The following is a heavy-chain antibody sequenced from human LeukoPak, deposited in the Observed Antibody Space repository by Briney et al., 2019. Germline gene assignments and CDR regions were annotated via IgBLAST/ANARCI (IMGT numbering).Heavy chain of an antibody. V-gene: IGHV4-38-2*01. CDR1: GYPINNAYY. Sequence: SETLSLTCGVSGYPINNAYYWVWIRQPPGKGLEWIGSLHHPDSTYYNPSLKSRVTMSVDTSRNQFSLRLSFVTAADTAVYYCARQYDSYFYYYLDLWGTGTTVTVSS. CDR3: ARQYDSYFYYYLDL. D-gene: IGHD2-2*01. CDR2: LHHPDST. J-gene: IGHJ6*03.